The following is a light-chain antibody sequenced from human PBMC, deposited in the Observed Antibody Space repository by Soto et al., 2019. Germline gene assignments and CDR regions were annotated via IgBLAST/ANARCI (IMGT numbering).Light chain of an antibody. Sequence: EIVLTQSPGTLSLSPGERATLSCRASQSVSSSYLAWYQQKPGQAPRLLIYDASSRATGIPDRFSGSGSGKDFNLTISRLEPEDFAVYYCQQYGSSPLTFGPGTKVDIK. J-gene: IGKJ3*01. V-gene: IGKV3-20*01. CDR1: QSVSSSY. CDR3: QQYGSSPLT. CDR2: DAS.